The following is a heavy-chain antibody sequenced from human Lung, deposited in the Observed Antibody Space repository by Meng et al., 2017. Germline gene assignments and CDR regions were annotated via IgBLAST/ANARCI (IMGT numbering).Heavy chain of an antibody. CDR3: ARDEDISAAGKLFGDY. V-gene: IGHV1-2*06. CDR1: GYNFPDYY. Sequence: VQLVQSGGEVKEPGSSVKVFCKPSGYNFPDYYIPWVRRAPGQGLEWMGRINPKSGDTHYAQKFQARVTMTGDTSISTAYMELSGLRSDDTAMYYCARDEDISAAGKLFGDYWGQGTLVTVSS. J-gene: IGHJ4*02. CDR2: INPKSGDT. D-gene: IGHD6-25*01.